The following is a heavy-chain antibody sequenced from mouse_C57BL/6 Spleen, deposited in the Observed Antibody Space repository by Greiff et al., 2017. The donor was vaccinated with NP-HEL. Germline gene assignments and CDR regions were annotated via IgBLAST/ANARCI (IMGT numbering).Heavy chain of an antibody. D-gene: IGHD2-4*01. CDR2: INPSNGGT. J-gene: IGHJ4*01. V-gene: IGHV1-53*01. Sequence: QVQLQQSGTELVKPGASVKLSCKASGYTFTSYWMHWVKQRPGQGLEWIGNINPSNGGTNYNEKVKSKATLTVDKSSSTAYMQLSSLTSEDSAVYYCARVIIYYDYDVSMDYWGQGTSVTVSS. CDR1: GYTFTSYW. CDR3: ARVIIYYDYDVSMDY.